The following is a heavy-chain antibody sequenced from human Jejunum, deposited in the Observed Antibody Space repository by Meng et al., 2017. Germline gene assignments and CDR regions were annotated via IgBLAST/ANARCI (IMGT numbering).Heavy chain of an antibody. J-gene: IGHJ3*02. CDR1: GFTFSNFA. Sequence: GGSLRLSCAASGFTFSNFAMTWVRQAPGKGLEWVSTISAAGSTFFADPVKGRFTVSRDNSKNTLYLQMDSLRAEDTALYHCAKDRVVESTGDAFDIWGQGTTVTGSS. CDR3: AKDRVVESTGDAFDI. V-gene: IGHV3-23*01. CDR2: ISAAGST. D-gene: IGHD1-26*01.